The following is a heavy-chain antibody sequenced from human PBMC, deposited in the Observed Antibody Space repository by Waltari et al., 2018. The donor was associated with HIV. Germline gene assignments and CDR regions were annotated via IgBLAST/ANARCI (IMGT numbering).Heavy chain of an antibody. Sequence: EVPLVESGGGLVQPGGSLRLPRAASGFPVSSNYMSWVRQAPGKGLEWVSVIYSGGSTYYADSVKGRFTISRDNSKNTLYLQMNSLRAEDTAVYYCASIAYCGGDCYPRGMDVWGQGTTVTVSS. J-gene: IGHJ6*02. V-gene: IGHV3-66*01. CDR2: IYSGGST. D-gene: IGHD2-21*02. CDR3: ASIAYCGGDCYPRGMDV. CDR1: GFPVSSNY.